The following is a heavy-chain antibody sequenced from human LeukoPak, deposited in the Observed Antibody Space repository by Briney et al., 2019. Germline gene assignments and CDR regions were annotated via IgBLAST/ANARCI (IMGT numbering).Heavy chain of an antibody. V-gene: IGHV3-23*01. D-gene: IGHD5-18*01. CDR3: ARDRRSGYSYGIDY. J-gene: IGHJ4*02. Sequence: GGSLRLSCAASGFTFSSYAMSWVRQAPGKGLEWVSAISGSGGSTYYADSVKGRFTISRDNAKNSLYLQMNSLRAEDTAVYYCARDRRSGYSYGIDYSGQATLVSVSS. CDR1: GFTFSSYA. CDR2: ISGSGGST.